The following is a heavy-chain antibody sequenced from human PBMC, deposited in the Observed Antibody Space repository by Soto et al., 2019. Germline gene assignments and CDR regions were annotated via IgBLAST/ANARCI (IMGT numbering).Heavy chain of an antibody. J-gene: IGHJ4*02. V-gene: IGHV1-69*01. CDR3: ARVGPAHYYDSSGYYSPLDY. D-gene: IGHD3-22*01. CDR1: GDTFSSYA. Sequence: QVQLVQSGAEVKKPGSSVKVSCKASGDTFSSYAINWVRQAPGQGLEWMGGIIPMFGTANYAQKFKGRVTITAGESTSTVYMELRSLRSEDTAVYYCARVGPAHYYDSSGYYSPLDYWGQGTLVPVSS. CDR2: IIPMFGTA.